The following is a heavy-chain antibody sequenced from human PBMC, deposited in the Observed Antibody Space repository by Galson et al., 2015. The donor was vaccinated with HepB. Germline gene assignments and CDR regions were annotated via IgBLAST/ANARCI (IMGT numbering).Heavy chain of an antibody. CDR3: ARVFWDSRGASSSSGLDY. Sequence: SLRLSCAASGFTFSSYWMHWVRQAPGKGLVWVSRINSDGSSTGYADSVKGRFTISRDNAKNTLYLQMNSLRAEDTAVYYCARVFWDSRGASSSSGLDYWGQGTLVTVSS. J-gene: IGHJ4*02. D-gene: IGHD6-6*01. V-gene: IGHV3-74*01. CDR1: GFTFSSYW. CDR2: INSDGSST.